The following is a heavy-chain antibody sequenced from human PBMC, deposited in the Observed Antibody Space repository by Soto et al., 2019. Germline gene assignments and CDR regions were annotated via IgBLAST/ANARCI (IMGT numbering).Heavy chain of an antibody. V-gene: IGHV3-64*02. D-gene: IGHD2-15*01. J-gene: IGHJ4*02. CDR1: GFTFSSYK. CDR3: ARARCSSGQCYYFDY. CDR2: ISRSGDRT. Sequence: EVQLVESGEGLVQPGGSLRLSCAASGFTFSSYKIHWIRQAPGKGLEFVSAISRSGDRTYYADSVKGRFTITRDNSKNTVWLQMGSLRAEDMAVYYCARARCSSGQCYYFDYWGRGALVSVSS.